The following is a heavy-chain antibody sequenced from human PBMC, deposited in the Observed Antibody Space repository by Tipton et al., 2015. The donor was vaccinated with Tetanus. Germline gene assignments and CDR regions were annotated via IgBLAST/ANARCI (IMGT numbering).Heavy chain of an antibody. CDR2: IYSFGST. Sequence: LVKPTQTLSLTCTVSGGSISSGGYYWTWIRQRPGKGLEWIGDIYSFGSTYYHPSLKGRVTISMDTSKNQFSRDLNSGTAADTAVYYCARDQARGSRGWNYFDYWGQGALVTVSS. D-gene: IGHD1-26*01. CDR1: GGSISSGGYY. J-gene: IGHJ4*02. CDR3: ARDQARGSRGWNYFDY. V-gene: IGHV4-31*03.